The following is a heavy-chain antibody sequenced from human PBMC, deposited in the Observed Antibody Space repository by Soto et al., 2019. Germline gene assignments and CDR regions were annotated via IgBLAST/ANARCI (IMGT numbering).Heavy chain of an antibody. J-gene: IGHJ4*02. CDR3: AKGMGLGKTAMDY. V-gene: IGHV3-23*01. CDR2: ITGSGSNT. Sequence: GGSLRLSCAASGFSFSSYAMNCVRLAPGKGLEWVSTITGSGSNTYYADSVKGRFTISRDNSKNTVYLQMNSLRAEDTALYYCAKGMGLGKTAMDYWGQGTLVTVSS. D-gene: IGHD5-18*01. CDR1: GFSFSSYA.